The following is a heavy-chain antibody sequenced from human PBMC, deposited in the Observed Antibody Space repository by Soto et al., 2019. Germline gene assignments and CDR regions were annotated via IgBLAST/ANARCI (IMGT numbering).Heavy chain of an antibody. J-gene: IGHJ4*02. V-gene: IGHV4-59*08. D-gene: IGHD6-13*01. CDR3: ARSAAGTLWDY. Sequence: SSETLSLTCTVSGGSISSYYWSWIRQPPGKGLEWIGYIYYSGSTNYNPSLKNRVTISVDTSKDQFSLKLSSVTAADTAVYFCARSAAGTLWDYWGQGTLVTVSS. CDR2: IYYSGST. CDR1: GGSISSYY.